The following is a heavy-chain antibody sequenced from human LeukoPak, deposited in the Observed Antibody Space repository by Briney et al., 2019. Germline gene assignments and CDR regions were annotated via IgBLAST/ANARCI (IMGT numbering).Heavy chain of an antibody. V-gene: IGHV4-34*01. Sequence: SETLSLTCAVYGGSFRGYYWSCIRQPPAKGLEWIGEINHIGNTNYNPSLKSRVTISVGTSKNQFSLKLSSVTAADTAVYYCARGEYSYGYDWFDPWGQGTLVTVSS. J-gene: IGHJ5*02. CDR2: INHIGNT. CDR3: ARGEYSYGYDWFDP. CDR1: GGSFRGYY. D-gene: IGHD5-18*01.